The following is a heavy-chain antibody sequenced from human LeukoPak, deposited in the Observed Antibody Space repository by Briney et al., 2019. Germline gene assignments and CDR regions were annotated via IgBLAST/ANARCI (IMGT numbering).Heavy chain of an antibody. Sequence: PGGSLRLSCAPSGFTFSSYAMSWVRQAPGKGLEWVSVIYSGGSTYYADSVKGRFTISRDNSKNTLYLQMNSLRAEDTAVYYCARILRFLEMDVWGQGTTVTVSS. D-gene: IGHD3-3*01. J-gene: IGHJ6*02. V-gene: IGHV3-66*01. CDR2: IYSGGST. CDR3: ARILRFLEMDV. CDR1: GFTFSSYA.